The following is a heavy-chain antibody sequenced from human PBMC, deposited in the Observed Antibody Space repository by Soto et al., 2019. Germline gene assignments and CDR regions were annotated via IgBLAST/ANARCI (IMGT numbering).Heavy chain of an antibody. CDR3: ASQGVEMATIYLFDY. CDR1: GGSISSSSYY. J-gene: IGHJ4*02. CDR2: IYYSGST. V-gene: IGHV4-39*01. Sequence: SETLSLTCTVSGGSISSSSYYWGWIRQPPGKGLEWIGSIYYSGSTYYNPSLKSRVTISVDTSKNQFSLKLSSVTAADTAVYYCASQGVEMATIYLFDYWGQGTLVTVSS. D-gene: IGHD5-12*01.